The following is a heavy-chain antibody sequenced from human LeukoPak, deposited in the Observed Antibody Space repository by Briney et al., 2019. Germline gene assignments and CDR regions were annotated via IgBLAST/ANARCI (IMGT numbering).Heavy chain of an antibody. D-gene: IGHD3-22*01. CDR2: IYHSGST. Sequence: PSETLSLTCAVYGGSFSGYYWSWIRQPPGKGLEWIGSIYHSGSTYYNPSLKSRVTISVDTSKNQFSLKLSSVTAADTAVYYCATEGYYDSSGYYNDYWGQGTLVTVSS. CDR3: ATEGYYDSSGYYNDY. J-gene: IGHJ4*02. CDR1: GGSFSGYY. V-gene: IGHV4-34*01.